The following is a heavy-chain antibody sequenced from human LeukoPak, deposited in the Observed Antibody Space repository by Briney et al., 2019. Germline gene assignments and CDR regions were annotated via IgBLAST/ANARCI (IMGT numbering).Heavy chain of an antibody. CDR2: ISWNSGSI. CDR3: AREAHDPMTSYFDY. V-gene: IGHV3-9*01. Sequence: GGSLRLSCAASGFTFDDYAMHWVRQAPGKGLEWVSGISWNSGSIGYADSVKGRFTISRDNAKNSLYLQMNSLRDEDTAVYYCAREAHDPMTSYFDYWGQGTLVTVSS. CDR1: GFTFDDYA. J-gene: IGHJ4*02. D-gene: IGHD3-22*01.